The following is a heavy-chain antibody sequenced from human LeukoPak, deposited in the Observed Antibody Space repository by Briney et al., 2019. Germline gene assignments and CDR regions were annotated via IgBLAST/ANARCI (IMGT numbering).Heavy chain of an antibody. D-gene: IGHD3-16*01. CDR3: ARGGDYGVKIDY. V-gene: IGHV3-7*01. J-gene: IGHJ4*02. Sequence: GGSLRLSCAASGFTFSTYAMSWVRQAPGKGLEWVANIKQDGSEKYYVDSVKGRFTISRDNAKNSLYLQMNSLRAEDTAVYYCARGGDYGVKIDYWGQGTLVTVSS. CDR2: IKQDGSEK. CDR1: GFTFSTYA.